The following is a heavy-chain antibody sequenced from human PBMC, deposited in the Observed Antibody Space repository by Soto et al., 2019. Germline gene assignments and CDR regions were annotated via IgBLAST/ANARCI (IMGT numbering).Heavy chain of an antibody. CDR1: GCTFDALA. CDR3: AKDSSPAADYDFWSGYLFDY. D-gene: IGHD3-3*01. Sequence: SLRLSWAASGCTFDALAMRWIRQAPGKGLEWVSGISWNSGSIGYADSVKGRFTISRDNAKNSLYLQMNSLRAEDTALYYCAKDSSPAADYDFWSGYLFDYWGQGTLVTVSS. CDR2: ISWNSGSI. V-gene: IGHV3-9*01. J-gene: IGHJ4*02.